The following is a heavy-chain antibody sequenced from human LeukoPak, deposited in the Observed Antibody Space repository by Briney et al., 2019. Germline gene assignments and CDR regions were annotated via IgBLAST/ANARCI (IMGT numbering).Heavy chain of an antibody. J-gene: IGHJ4*02. CDR2: IYYSGST. CDR3: ARTRPYSGSYDY. D-gene: IGHD1-26*01. V-gene: IGHV4-39*01. Sequence: SETLSLTCTVSGDSISSSSYYWDWIRQPPGKGLEWIGSIYYSGSTYYKPSLKSRVTISVDTSKNQFSLKLSAVTAADTAVYFCARTRPYSGSYDYWGQGTLVTVSS. CDR1: GDSISSSSYY.